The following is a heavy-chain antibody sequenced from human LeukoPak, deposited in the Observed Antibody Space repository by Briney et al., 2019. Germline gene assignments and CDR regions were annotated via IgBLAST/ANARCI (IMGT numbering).Heavy chain of an antibody. V-gene: IGHV1-18*01. D-gene: IGHD5-24*01. J-gene: IGHJ4*02. CDR3: ARGPDAQFDY. Sequence: ASVKVSCKASGNTSSTHGVSWVRQAPGQGLEWMGWISDYNGNTNYAQKFQGRVTITADESTSTAYMELSSLRSEDTAVYYCARGPDAQFDYWGQGTLVTISS. CDR1: GNTSSTHG. CDR2: ISDYNGNT.